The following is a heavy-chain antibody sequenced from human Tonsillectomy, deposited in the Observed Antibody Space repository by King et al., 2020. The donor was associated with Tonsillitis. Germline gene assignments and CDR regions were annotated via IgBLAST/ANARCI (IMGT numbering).Heavy chain of an antibody. Sequence: VQLVESGAEVKKPGASVKVSCKASGYTFTSYGISWVRQAPGQGLEWMGWISAYNGNTNYAQKLQGRVTMTTDTSTSTAYMELRSLRSDDTAVYYCARDRGTPFNVDIVATWYFQHWGQGTLVTVSS. J-gene: IGHJ1*01. D-gene: IGHD5-12*01. CDR1: GYTFTSYG. CDR2: ISAYNGNT. V-gene: IGHV1-18*04. CDR3: ARDRGTPFNVDIVATWYFQH.